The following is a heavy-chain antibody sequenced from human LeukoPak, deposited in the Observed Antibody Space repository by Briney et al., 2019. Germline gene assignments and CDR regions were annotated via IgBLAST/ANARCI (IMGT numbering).Heavy chain of an antibody. V-gene: IGHV4-59*08. CDR2: VFHSGST. Sequence: SETLSLTCTVSGGSISSYYWSWIRQPPGKGLEWIGYVFHSGSTNYNPSLKSRVTISVDTSKNQFSLKLTSVTAADTAIYYCASTEWNYARWGQGTLVTVSS. CDR3: ASTEWNYAR. CDR1: GGSISSYY. D-gene: IGHD1-7*01. J-gene: IGHJ4*02.